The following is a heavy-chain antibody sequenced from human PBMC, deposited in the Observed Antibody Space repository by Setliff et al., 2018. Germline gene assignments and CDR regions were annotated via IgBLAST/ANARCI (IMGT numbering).Heavy chain of an antibody. CDR3: ARDSVIRYFDWLLQHPTHNWFDP. J-gene: IGHJ5*02. CDR1: GGSISSSSYY. V-gene: IGHV4-39*02. D-gene: IGHD3-9*01. Sequence: PSETLSLTCTVSGGSISSSSYYWGWIRQPPGKGLEWIGSIYYSGSTYYNPSLKSRVTISVDTSKNQFSLKLSSVTAADTAVYYCARDSVIRYFDWLLQHPTHNWFDPWGQGTLVTVSS. CDR2: IYYSGST.